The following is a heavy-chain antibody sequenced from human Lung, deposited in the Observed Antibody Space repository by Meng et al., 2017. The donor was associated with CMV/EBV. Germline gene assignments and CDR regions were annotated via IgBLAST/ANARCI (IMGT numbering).Heavy chain of an antibody. V-gene: IGHV2-5*02. J-gene: IGHJ4*02. CDR1: GFTLSTSGVG. D-gene: IGHD6-13*01. Sequence: LKTPVPLPTNLTETLTLTCIFSGFTLSTSGVGVGWIRQPPGKALEWLALIYWEDDKRYSPSLKCRLTSAKYTTKNQMVLTMTNIGRVDTATYSSAHSSGLEADVPVYLDCVDQVTLVTVSS. CDR2: IYWEDDK. CDR3: AHSSGLEADVPVYLDC.